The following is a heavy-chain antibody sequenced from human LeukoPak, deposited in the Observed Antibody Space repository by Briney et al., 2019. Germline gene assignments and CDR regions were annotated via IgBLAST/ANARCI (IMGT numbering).Heavy chain of an antibody. CDR2: IVVGSGNT. CDR3: AADPIGLSHGLSFDY. Sequence: ASVKVSXKASGFTFTSSAMQWVRQARGQRLEWIGWIVVGSGNTNYAQKFQERVTITRDMSASTAYMELSSLRSEDTAVYYCAADPIGLSHGLSFDYWGQGTLVTVSS. CDR1: GFTFTSSA. V-gene: IGHV1-58*02. D-gene: IGHD2-21*01. J-gene: IGHJ4*02.